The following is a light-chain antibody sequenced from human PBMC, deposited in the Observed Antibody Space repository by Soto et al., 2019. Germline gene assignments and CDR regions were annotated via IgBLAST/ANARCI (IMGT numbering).Light chain of an antibody. V-gene: IGKV1-5*01. CDR2: DAS. Sequence: GDTVTITCRASQSIRSWLAWYQQEPGKAPKLLIHDASRLESGVPSRFSGSGSGTEFTLTISSLQPDDFASYYCQQFDSYPLTCGGGTKVEIK. J-gene: IGKJ4*01. CDR1: QSIRSW. CDR3: QQFDSYPLT.